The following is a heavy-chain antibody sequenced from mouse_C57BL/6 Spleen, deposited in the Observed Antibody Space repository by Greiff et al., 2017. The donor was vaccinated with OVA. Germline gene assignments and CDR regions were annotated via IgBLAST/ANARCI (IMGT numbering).Heavy chain of an antibody. D-gene: IGHD2-4*01. CDR2: INPNNGGT. CDR3: ARFSYYDYDGAFDY. Sequence: EVQLQQSGPELVKPGASVKISCKASGYTFTDYYMNWVKQSHGKSLEWIGDINPNNGGTSYNQKFKGKATLTVDKSSSTAYMELRSLTSEDSAVYYCARFSYYDYDGAFDYWGQGTTLTVSS. J-gene: IGHJ2*01. V-gene: IGHV1-26*01. CDR1: GYTFTDYY.